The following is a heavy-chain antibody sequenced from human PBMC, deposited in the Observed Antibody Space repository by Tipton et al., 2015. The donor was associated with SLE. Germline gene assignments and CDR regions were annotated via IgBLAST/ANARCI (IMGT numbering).Heavy chain of an antibody. V-gene: IGHV4-34*01. J-gene: IGHJ6*02. CDR2: INHSGST. Sequence: TLSLTCAVYGGSFSGYYWSWIRQPPGKGLEWIGEINHSGSTNYNPSLKSRVTISVDTSKNQFSLKLTSVTAADTAVYYCARDREFDSGSDNGGGFYYYGLDVWGLGTTVTVSS. CDR3: ARDREFDSGSDNGGGFYYYGLDV. D-gene: IGHD3-10*01. CDR1: GGSFSGYY.